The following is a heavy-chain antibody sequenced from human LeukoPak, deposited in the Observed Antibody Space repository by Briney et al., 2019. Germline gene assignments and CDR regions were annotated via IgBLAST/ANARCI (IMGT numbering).Heavy chain of an antibody. D-gene: IGHD6-19*01. V-gene: IGHV3-23*01. Sequence: GGSLRLSCAASGFTFSNYAMSWVRQAPGKGLEWVSVISGSGGSTYSAESVKGRFTISRDNSKNTLYLMNSLRVEDTAVYYCAKGPRASGWTYFDYWGQGTLVTVSS. J-gene: IGHJ4*02. CDR2: ISGSGGST. CDR3: AKGPRASGWTYFDY. CDR1: GFTFSNYA.